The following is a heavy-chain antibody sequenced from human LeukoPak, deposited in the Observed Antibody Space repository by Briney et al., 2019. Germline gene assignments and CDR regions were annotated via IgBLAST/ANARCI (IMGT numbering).Heavy chain of an antibody. CDR3: ARGPDPVVRGPRRAFDL. CDR1: GFTFSSYA. Sequence: PGGSLRLSCAASGFTFSSYAMSWVRQAPGQGLEWVSAISGSGGSTYYADSVKGRFTISRDNSKNTLYLQMNSLRVDDTALYYCARGPDPVVRGPRRAFDLWGQGTMVTVSS. CDR2: ISGSGGST. D-gene: IGHD3-10*01. V-gene: IGHV3-23*01. J-gene: IGHJ3*01.